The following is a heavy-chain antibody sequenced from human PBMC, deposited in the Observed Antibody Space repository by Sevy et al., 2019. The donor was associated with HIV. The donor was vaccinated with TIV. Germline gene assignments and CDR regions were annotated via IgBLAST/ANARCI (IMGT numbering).Heavy chain of an antibody. CDR1: GDSISGYY. D-gene: IGHD3-3*01. Sequence: SETLSLTCTVSGDSISGYYWSWIRQPPGKGLQWFGYIYYNGRTNYNPSLKRRVTISEDTSKNQFSLRLTSVTAADTAVYYCARAWSGYYYAMDVWGQGTTVTVSS. J-gene: IGHJ6*02. V-gene: IGHV4-59*01. CDR2: IYYNGRT. CDR3: ARAWSGYYYAMDV.